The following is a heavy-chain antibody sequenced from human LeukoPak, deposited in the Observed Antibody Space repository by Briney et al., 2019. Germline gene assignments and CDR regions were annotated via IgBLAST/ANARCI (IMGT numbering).Heavy chain of an antibody. Sequence: SETLSLTCTVSGDSIGSYYWSWIRQPAGQGLEWIGRIHPSGSTNYNPSLKSRVTLSVDTSKNQFSLKLSSVTAADTAVYYCARGPPPDFDYWGRGTLVTVSS. CDR1: GDSIGSYY. CDR3: ARGPPPDFDY. V-gene: IGHV4-4*07. J-gene: IGHJ4*02. CDR2: IHPSGST.